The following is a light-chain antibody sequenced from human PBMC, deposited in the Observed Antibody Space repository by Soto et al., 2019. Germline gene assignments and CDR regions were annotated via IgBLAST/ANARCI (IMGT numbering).Light chain of an antibody. V-gene: IGKV1-33*01. CDR3: QQTYTTPEIT. J-gene: IGKJ5*01. CDR1: QDISNY. Sequence: DIQMTQTPSSLSGSVVDRFTITFHASQDISNYLNWYQQKPGKAPKLLIYDASNLETGVPSRFSGSGSGTDFTLTISSLQPEDFAIYYCQQTYTTPEITFGQGTRLEIK. CDR2: DAS.